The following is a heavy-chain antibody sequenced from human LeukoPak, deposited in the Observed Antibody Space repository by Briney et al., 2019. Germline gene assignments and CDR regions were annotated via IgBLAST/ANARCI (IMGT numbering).Heavy chain of an antibody. CDR1: GDSGSSNSAA. J-gene: IGHJ4*02. CDR2: TYYRSKWYN. CDR3: AREGYYDSSGYLLKYYFDY. Sequence: PSQTLSRTCAISGDSGSSNSAAWNWIRQSPSRGLEWLGRTYYRSKWYNDYAVSVKSRITINPDTSKNQFSLQLNSATPEDTAVYYCAREGYYDSSGYLLKYYFDYWGQGTLVTVSS. D-gene: IGHD3-22*01. V-gene: IGHV6-1*01.